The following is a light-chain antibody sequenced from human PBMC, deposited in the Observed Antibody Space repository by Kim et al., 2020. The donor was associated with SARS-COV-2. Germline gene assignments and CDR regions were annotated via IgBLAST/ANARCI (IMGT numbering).Light chain of an antibody. J-gene: IGLJ1*01. CDR3: CTYAGSHTYV. V-gene: IGLV2-23*02. CDR1: RSDVGLYTL. CDR2: EVD. Sequence: GQFITIACTGTRSDVGLYTLVSWYQQHPGKVPNLLIYEVDKRPSEISYRYSGSKSDNTASLTISGLQAEDEADYYCCTYAGSHTYVFGTGTKVTVL.